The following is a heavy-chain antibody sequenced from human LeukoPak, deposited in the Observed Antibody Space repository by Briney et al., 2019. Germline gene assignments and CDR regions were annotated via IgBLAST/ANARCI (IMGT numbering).Heavy chain of an antibody. J-gene: IGHJ4*02. V-gene: IGHV4-59*12. Sequence: KPSETLSLTCTVSGGSISSYYWSWIRQPPGKGLEWIGYIYYSGSTNYNPSLKSRVTISVDTSKNQFSLKLSSVTAADTAVYYCARGAYYYDSSGYYYPYFDYWGQGTLVTVSS. CDR2: IYYSGST. CDR1: GGSISSYY. D-gene: IGHD3-22*01. CDR3: ARGAYYYDSSGYYYPYFDY.